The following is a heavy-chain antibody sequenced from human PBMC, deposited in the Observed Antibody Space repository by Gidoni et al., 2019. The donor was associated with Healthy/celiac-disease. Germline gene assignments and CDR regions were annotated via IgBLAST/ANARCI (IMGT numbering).Heavy chain of an antibody. Sequence: QVQLVQSGAEVKKPGASVKVSCKASGYTFTGYYMHWVRQAPGQGLEWMGWINPNSGGTNYAQKFQGRVTMTRDTSISTAYMELSRLRSDDTAVYYCARDGGWDSGYDLSWFDPWGQGTLVTVSS. J-gene: IGHJ5*02. V-gene: IGHV1-2*02. CDR1: GYTFTGYY. D-gene: IGHD5-12*01. CDR3: ARDGGWDSGYDLSWFDP. CDR2: INPNSGGT.